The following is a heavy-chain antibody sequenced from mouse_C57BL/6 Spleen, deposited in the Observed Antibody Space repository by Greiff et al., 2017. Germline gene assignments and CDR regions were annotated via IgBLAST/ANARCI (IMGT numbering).Heavy chain of an antibody. Sequence: EVQLQQSGPELVKPGASVKISCKASGYTFTDYYMNWVKQSHGKSLEWIGDINPNNGGTSYNQKFKGKVTLTVDKSSSTAYMELRSLTSEDSAVYYCARFSLIYDGYYERFAYWGQGTLVTVSA. CDR2: INPNNGGT. V-gene: IGHV1-26*01. CDR3: ARFSLIYDGYYERFAY. D-gene: IGHD2-3*01. J-gene: IGHJ3*01. CDR1: GYTFTDYY.